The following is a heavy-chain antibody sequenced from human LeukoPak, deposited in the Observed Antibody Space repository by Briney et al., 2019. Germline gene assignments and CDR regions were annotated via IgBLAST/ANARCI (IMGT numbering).Heavy chain of an antibody. Sequence: SETLSLTCTVSAGSISSYSWSWIRQPPGKGLEWIGYIHDSGRTNHNPSLKSRVTILLDASKNQFSLKLSSVTAADTAVYYCARARRGYNYDHDAFDIWGQGTMVTVSS. CDR3: ARARRGYNYDHDAFDI. J-gene: IGHJ3*02. D-gene: IGHD5-18*01. CDR2: IHDSGRT. CDR1: AGSISSYS. V-gene: IGHV4-59*01.